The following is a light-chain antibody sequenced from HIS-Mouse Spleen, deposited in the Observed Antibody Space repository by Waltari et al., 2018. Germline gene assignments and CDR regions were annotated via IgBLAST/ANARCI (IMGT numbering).Light chain of an antibody. V-gene: IGLV2-14*03. CDR2: DVS. J-gene: IGLJ3*02. Sequence: QSALTQPASVSGSPGQPITISCTGTSSDVGGYNYVLWYQQHPGKAPKLMIYDVSNRPSGVSNRFSGSKSGNTASLTISGLQAEDEADYYCSSYTSSSTLVFGGGTKLTVL. CDR3: SSYTSSSTLV. CDR1: SSDVGGYNY.